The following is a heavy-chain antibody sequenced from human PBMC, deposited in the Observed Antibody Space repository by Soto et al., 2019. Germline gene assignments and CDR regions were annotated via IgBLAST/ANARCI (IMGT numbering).Heavy chain of an antibody. J-gene: IGHJ6*02. CDR2: RWYDGSNK. D-gene: IGHD3-16*01. CDR1: GFTFSSYG. CDR3: AREGFGGTIVYGMDV. Sequence: QVQLVESGGGVVQPGRSLRLSCAASGFTFSSYGMHWVRQAPGKGLEWVAVRWYDGSNKYYADSVKGRFTISRDNSKNKLYLQMNSLRAEDTAVYYCAREGFGGTIVYGMDVWGQGTTVTVSS. V-gene: IGHV3-33*01.